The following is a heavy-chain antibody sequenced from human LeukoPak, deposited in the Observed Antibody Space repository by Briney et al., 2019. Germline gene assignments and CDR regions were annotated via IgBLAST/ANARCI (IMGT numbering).Heavy chain of an antibody. Sequence: GGSLRLSCAASGFTFSSYSMNWVRQAPGKGLEWVSSISSGSSYIYYADSVKGRFTISRDNAKNSLYLQLNSLRAEDTAVYYCARDTSGVGVDFDYWGQGTLVTVSS. J-gene: IGHJ4*02. D-gene: IGHD1-26*01. CDR3: ARDTSGVGVDFDY. CDR1: GFTFSSYS. V-gene: IGHV3-21*01. CDR2: ISSGSSYI.